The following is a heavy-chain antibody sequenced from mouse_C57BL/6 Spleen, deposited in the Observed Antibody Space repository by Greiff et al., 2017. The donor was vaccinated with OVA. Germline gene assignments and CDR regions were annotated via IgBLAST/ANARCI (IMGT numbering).Heavy chain of an antibody. J-gene: IGHJ4*01. Sequence: VQLQQPGAELVKPGASVKMSCKASGYTFTSYWITWVKQRPGQGLEWIGDIYPGSGSTNYNEKFKSKATLTVDTSSSTAYMQLSSLTSEDSAVYYCARGDDGCLYAMDYWGQGTSVTVSS. V-gene: IGHV1-55*01. CDR2: IYPGSGST. CDR1: GYTFTSYW. D-gene: IGHD2-3*01. CDR3: ARGDDGCLYAMDY.